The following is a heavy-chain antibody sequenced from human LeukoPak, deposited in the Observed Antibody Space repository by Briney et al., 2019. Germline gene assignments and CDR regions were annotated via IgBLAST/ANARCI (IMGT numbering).Heavy chain of an antibody. Sequence: SLRLSCAASGFTFDDYAMHWVRQAPGKGLEWVSGISWNSSSIGYADSVKGRFTISRDNAKNSLYLQMNSLRAEDTALYYCAKAQDYGDYAGAFDIWGQGTIVTVSS. J-gene: IGHJ3*02. CDR2: ISWNSSSI. CDR3: AKAQDYGDYAGAFDI. V-gene: IGHV3-9*01. D-gene: IGHD4-17*01. CDR1: GFTFDDYA.